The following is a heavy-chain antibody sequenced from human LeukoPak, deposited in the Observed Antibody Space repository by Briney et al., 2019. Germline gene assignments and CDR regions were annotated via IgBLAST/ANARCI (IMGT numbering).Heavy chain of an antibody. CDR3: ARAGYCSGGSCYYQSHYGMDV. CDR1: GFTFSSYS. V-gene: IGHV3-21*01. Sequence: GGSLRLSCAASGFTFSSYSMNWVRQAPGKGLEWVSSISSSSYIYYADSVKGRFTISRGNAKNSLYLQMNSLRAEDTAVYYCARAGYCSGGSCYYQSHYGMDVWGQGTTVTVSS. D-gene: IGHD2-15*01. CDR2: ISSSSYI. J-gene: IGHJ6*02.